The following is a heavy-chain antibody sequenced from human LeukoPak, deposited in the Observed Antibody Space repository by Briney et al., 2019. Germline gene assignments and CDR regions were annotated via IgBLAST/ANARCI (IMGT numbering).Heavy chain of an antibody. CDR1: GFMFSNYW. D-gene: IGHD6-13*01. Sequence: GGSLRLSCAASGFMFSNYWMNWVRQAPGKGLEWVGNINQDGGVKYYVDSVKGRFTISRDNAKNSLYLQMNSLRAEDTAVYYCARAGRVGQQLVLIFDSWGQGTLVTVSS. CDR2: INQDGGVK. V-gene: IGHV3-7*01. CDR3: ARAGRVGQQLVLIFDS. J-gene: IGHJ4*02.